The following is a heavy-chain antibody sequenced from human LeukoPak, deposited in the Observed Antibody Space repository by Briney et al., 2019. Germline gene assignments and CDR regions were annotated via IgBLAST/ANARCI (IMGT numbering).Heavy chain of an antibody. V-gene: IGHV4-34*01. CDR1: GFTFISYW. J-gene: IGHJ5*02. CDR3: ARHITMVRGIDWFDP. D-gene: IGHD3-10*01. Sequence: GSLRLSCAASGFTFISYWLTWVRQAPGKGLEWIGEINHSGSTNYNPSLKSRVTISVDTSKNHFSLKLSSVTAADTAVYYCARHITMVRGIDWFDPWGQGTLVTVSS. CDR2: INHSGST.